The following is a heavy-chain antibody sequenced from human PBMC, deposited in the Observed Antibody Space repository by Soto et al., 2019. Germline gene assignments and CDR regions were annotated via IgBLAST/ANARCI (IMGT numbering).Heavy chain of an antibody. CDR1: GFTVSSNY. V-gene: IGHV3-53*01. CDR2: IYSGGST. CDR3: ARALSGYYLSFDY. Sequence: PGGSLRLSCAASGFTVSSNYMSWVRQAPGKGLEWVSVIYSGGSTYYADSVKGRFTIPRDKSKNTLYLQMNSLRAEDTAVYYCARALSGYYLSFDYWGQGTLVTVSS. D-gene: IGHD3-22*01. J-gene: IGHJ4*02.